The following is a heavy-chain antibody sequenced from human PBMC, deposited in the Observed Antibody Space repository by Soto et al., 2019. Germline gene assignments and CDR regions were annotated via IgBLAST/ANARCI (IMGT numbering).Heavy chain of an antibody. D-gene: IGHD6-19*01. V-gene: IGHV1-2*04. J-gene: IGHJ6*02. Sequence: GASVKVSCKASGYTFTGYYMHWVRQAPGQGLEWMGWINPNSGGTNYAQKFQGWVTMTRDTSISTAYMELSRLRSDDTAVYYCARGRIAVAGTRYYYYGMDVWGQGTTVTVSS. CDR3: ARGRIAVAGTRYYYYGMDV. CDR1: GYTFTGYY. CDR2: INPNSGGT.